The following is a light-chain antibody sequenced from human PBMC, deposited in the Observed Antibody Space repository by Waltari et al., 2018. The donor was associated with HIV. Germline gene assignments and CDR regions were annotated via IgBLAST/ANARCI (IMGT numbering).Light chain of an antibody. Sequence: QSALTQPASVSGSPGQSITISCTETSGDVDNYNLVSWYQQYTGRAPKLLIYEVTKRSSGVSNRFSGAKSGKTASLTISDLQAGDEAKYYCCSYGNSGTFVLFGGGTRVTV. V-gene: IGLV2-23*02. CDR2: EVT. J-gene: IGLJ2*01. CDR3: CSYGNSGTFVL. CDR1: SGDVDNYNL.